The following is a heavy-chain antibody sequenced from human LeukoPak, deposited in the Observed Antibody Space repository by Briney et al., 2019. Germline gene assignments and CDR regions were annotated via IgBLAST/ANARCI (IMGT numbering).Heavy chain of an antibody. CDR3: ARHYYGSGSAYAFDI. Sequence: PSETLSLTCTVSGGSISSYYWGWIRQPPGKGLEWIGSIYYSGSTYYNPSLKSRVTISVDTSKNQFSLKLSSVTAADTAVYYCARHYYGSGSAYAFDIWGQGTMVTVSS. D-gene: IGHD3-10*01. J-gene: IGHJ3*02. CDR1: GGSISSYY. V-gene: IGHV4-39*01. CDR2: IYYSGST.